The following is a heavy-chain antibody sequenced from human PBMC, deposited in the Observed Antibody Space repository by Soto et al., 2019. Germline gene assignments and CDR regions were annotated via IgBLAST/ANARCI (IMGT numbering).Heavy chain of an antibody. CDR3: AKDKVVYYSHFDS. D-gene: IGHD3-10*01. Sequence: QLVQSGAEVKKPGSSVKVSCKTSGGTFSNYAISWVRQAPGQGLEWMGGIIPFFGTPNYAQNFQGRVTFTADNSPSTAYMGLSSLRPDDTAVYYCAKDKVVYYSHFDSWGQGTLVTVSS. CDR2: IIPFFGTP. J-gene: IGHJ4*02. CDR1: GGTFSNYA. V-gene: IGHV1-69*06.